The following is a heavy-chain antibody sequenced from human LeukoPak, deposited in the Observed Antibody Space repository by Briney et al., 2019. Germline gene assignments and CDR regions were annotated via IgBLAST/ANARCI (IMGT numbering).Heavy chain of an antibody. V-gene: IGHV3-30*02. CDR3: AKVMISAPRLTYYMDV. CDR1: GFTFSSYG. CDR2: IRYDGSNK. J-gene: IGHJ6*03. D-gene: IGHD3-22*01. Sequence: GGSLRLSCAASGFTFSSYGMHWVRQAPGKGLEWVAFIRYDGSNKDYADSVKGRFTISRDSSKNTLFLQMNSLRAEDTAVYYCAKVMISAPRLTYYMDVWGKGTTVTISS.